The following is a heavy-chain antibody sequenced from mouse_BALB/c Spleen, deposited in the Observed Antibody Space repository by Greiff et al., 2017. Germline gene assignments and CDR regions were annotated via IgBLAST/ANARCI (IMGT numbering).Heavy chain of an antibody. V-gene: IGHV1S137*01. Sequence: QVQLQQSGAELVRPGVSVKISCKGSGYTFTDYAMHWVKQSHAKSLEWIGVISTYYGDANYNQKFKGKATMTVDKSSSTAYMELARLTSEDSAIYYCAANWDWYFDVWGAGTTVTVSS. CDR1: GYTFTDYA. D-gene: IGHD4-1*01. J-gene: IGHJ1*01. CDR2: ISTYYGDA. CDR3: AANWDWYFDV.